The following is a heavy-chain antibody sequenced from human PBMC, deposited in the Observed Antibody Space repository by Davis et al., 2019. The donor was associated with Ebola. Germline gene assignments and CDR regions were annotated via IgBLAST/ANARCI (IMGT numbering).Heavy chain of an antibody. J-gene: IGHJ4*02. CDR3: SKYFASGSYYHFDS. D-gene: IGHD3-10*01. V-gene: IGHV3-21*04. CDR2: ISGSSSGT. Sequence: GGSLRLSCAASGFTFSNAWMNWVRQAPGKGLEWVSSISGSSSGTIYADSVKGRFTISRDNAKNTLYLQMNSLRAEDTAIYYCSKYFASGSYYHFDSWGQGTLVSVSS. CDR1: GFTFSNAW.